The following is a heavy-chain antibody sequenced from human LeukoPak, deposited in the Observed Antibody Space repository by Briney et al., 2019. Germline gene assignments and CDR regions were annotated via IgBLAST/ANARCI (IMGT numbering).Heavy chain of an antibody. D-gene: IGHD3-22*01. J-gene: IGHJ6*02. CDR3: ARDGSFGSGYYYGMDV. V-gene: IGHV3-48*03. Sequence: GGSLRLSCAASGFTFSSYEMNWVRQARGKGLEWVSYISSSGSTIYYAASVKGRFTISRDNAKNSLYLQMTSLRAEDTAVYYCARDGSFGSGYYYGMDVWGQGTTVTVSS. CDR1: GFTFSSYE. CDR2: ISSSGSTI.